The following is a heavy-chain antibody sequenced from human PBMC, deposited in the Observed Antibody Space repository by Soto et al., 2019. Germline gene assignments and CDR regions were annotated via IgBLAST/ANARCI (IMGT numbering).Heavy chain of an antibody. CDR3: ARETYGAESSYYYYYYGMDV. V-gene: IGHV1-69*01. CDR2: IIPIFGTA. J-gene: IGHJ6*02. D-gene: IGHD3-10*01. CDR1: GGTFSSYA. Sequence: QVQLVQSGAEVKKPGSSVKVSCKASGGTFSSYAISWVRQAPGQGLEWMGGIIPIFGTANYAPKFQGRVTITADESTSPAYMELSRLRSEDTAVYYCARETYGAESSYYYYYYGMDVWGQGTTVSVSS.